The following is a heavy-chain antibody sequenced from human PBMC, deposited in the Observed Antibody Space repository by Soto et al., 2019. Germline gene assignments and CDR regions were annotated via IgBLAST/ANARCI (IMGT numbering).Heavy chain of an antibody. J-gene: IGHJ4*02. CDR1: GDSFSSNSAG. CDR3: ARDNTNWYFDY. V-gene: IGHV6-1*01. D-gene: IGHD1-1*01. CDR2: TYYRSNWYN. Sequence: SQTLSLTCAISGDSFSSNSAGWNWIRQSPSKGLEWLGRTYYRSNWYNDYAVSVKSRITINADTSRNQFSLQLNSVTPEDTAVYYCARDNTNWYFDYWGQGTLVTVSS.